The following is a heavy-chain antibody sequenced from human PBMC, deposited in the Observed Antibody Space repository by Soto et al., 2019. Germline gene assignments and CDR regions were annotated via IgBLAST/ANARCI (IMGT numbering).Heavy chain of an antibody. V-gene: IGHV1-24*01. CDR3: ATDAGSYYGPYYFDY. CDR2: FDPEDGET. D-gene: IGHD1-26*01. Sequence: GASVKVSCKVSGYTLTELSMHWVRQAPGKGLEWMGGFDPEDGETIYAQKFQGRVTMTEDTSTDTAYMELSSLRSEDTAVYYCATDAGSYYGPYYFDYWGQGTLVTVSS. CDR1: GYTLTELS. J-gene: IGHJ4*02.